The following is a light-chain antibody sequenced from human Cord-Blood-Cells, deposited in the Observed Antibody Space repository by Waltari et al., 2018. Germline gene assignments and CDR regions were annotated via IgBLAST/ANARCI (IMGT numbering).Light chain of an antibody. V-gene: IGKV3-11*01. CDR3: QQRSNWPYT. J-gene: IGKJ2*01. Sequence: EIVLTQSPATLSLSPGERATLSCRASQSVSSYLAWYQQTPGQAARLLIDDASNRATGIPARFSGSGSGTDFTLTISSLEPEDFAVYYCQQRSNWPYTFGQGTKLEIK. CDR1: QSVSSY. CDR2: DAS.